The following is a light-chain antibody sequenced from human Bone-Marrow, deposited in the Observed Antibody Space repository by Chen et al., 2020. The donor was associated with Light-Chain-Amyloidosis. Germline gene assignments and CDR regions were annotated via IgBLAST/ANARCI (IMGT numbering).Light chain of an antibody. Sequence: SYVLTHPSSLSVAPGQTATIACGGNNIGSTSVHWYPQTPGQAPLLVVYDDSDRPSGIPERLSGSNSGNTATLTISRVEAGDEADYYCQVWDRSSDRPVFGGGTKLTVL. V-gene: IGLV3-21*02. CDR1: NIGSTS. CDR3: QVWDRSSDRPV. J-gene: IGLJ3*02. CDR2: DDS.